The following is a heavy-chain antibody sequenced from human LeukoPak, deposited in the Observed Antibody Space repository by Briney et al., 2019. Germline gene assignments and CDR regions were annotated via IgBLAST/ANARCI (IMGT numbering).Heavy chain of an antibody. CDR3: ARRAVPGSNYFDY. D-gene: IGHD6-19*01. CDR2: ISTSSDTI. J-gene: IGHJ4*02. Sequence: PGGSLRLSCAASGFTFSAYSMSWVRQTPRKGLEWLSYISTSSDTIYYADSVKGRFTISRDNAKNSLYLQMNSLRDEDSAVYYCARRAVPGSNYFDYWGQGTLVTVSS. V-gene: IGHV3-48*02. CDR1: GFTFSAYS.